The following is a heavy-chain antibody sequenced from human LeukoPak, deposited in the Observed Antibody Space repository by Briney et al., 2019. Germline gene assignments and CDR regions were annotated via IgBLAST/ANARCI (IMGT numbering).Heavy chain of an antibody. CDR3: AREGLNVDTAMVTGYYGMDV. J-gene: IGHJ6*02. CDR1: GYTFTGYY. D-gene: IGHD5-18*01. V-gene: IGHV1-2*04. CDR2: INPNSGGT. Sequence: ASVKVSCKASGYTFTGYYMHWVRQAPGQGLEWMGWINPNSGGTNYAQKFQGWVTMTRDTSISTAYMELSRLRSDDTAVYYCAREGLNVDTAMVTGYYGMDVWGQGTTVTVSS.